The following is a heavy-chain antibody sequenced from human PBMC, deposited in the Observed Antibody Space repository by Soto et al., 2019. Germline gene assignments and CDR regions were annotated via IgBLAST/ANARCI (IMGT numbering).Heavy chain of an antibody. CDR1: GGSISNYY. J-gene: IGHJ3*02. Sequence: QVQLQESGPGRVKPSETLSLTCTVSGGSISNYYWSWIRQPPGKGLAWIGYVYYSGSTKYYPSLKSRVTMSVDTSKNQVSLNLFSVTPADTAVYYCATQNYEGGFDIWGQGTMVTVSS. V-gene: IGHV4-59*01. D-gene: IGHD1-7*01. CDR3: ATQNYEGGFDI. CDR2: VYYSGST.